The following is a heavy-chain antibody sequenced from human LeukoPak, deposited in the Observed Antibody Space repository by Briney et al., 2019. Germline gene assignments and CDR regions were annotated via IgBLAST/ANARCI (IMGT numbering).Heavy chain of an antibody. CDR1: GYTFTSYD. V-gene: IGHV1-8*01. D-gene: IGHD3-22*01. J-gene: IGHJ4*02. Sequence: ASVKVSCKASGYTFTSYDINWVRQATGQGLEWMGWMNPNSGNTGYAQKFQGRVTMTRNTSISTAYMELSSLRSEDTAVYYCARGIDYYYDSSGLLESYYFDYWGQGTLATVSS. CDR3: ARGIDYYYDSSGLLESYYFDY. CDR2: MNPNSGNT.